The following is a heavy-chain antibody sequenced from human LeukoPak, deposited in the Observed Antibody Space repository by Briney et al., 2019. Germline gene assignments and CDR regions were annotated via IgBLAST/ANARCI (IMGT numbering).Heavy chain of an antibody. Sequence: GGSLRLSCAASGFTFSNYSISWVRQAPGKGLEWVSYISSSSGRVDYADSVKGRFTISRDNGKNTLHLQMNSLRAEDTAVYYCARVPPHFDYYMDVWGKRTTVTVSS. V-gene: IGHV3-48*04. J-gene: IGHJ6*03. CDR3: ARVPPHFDYYMDV. CDR2: ISSSSGRV. CDR1: GFTFSNYS.